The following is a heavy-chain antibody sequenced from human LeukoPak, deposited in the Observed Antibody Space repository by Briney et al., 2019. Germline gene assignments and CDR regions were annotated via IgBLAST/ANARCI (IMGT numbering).Heavy chain of an antibody. CDR1: GGSFSGYY. J-gene: IGHJ4*02. Sequence: PSETLSLTCAVYGGSFSGYYWSWIRQPPGEGLQWIGEINHSGSTNYNPSLKSRVTISVDTSKNQFSLKLSSVTAADTAVYYCASGGGSYYFDYWGQGTLVTVSS. CDR2: INHSGST. V-gene: IGHV4-34*01. D-gene: IGHD5-12*01. CDR3: ASGGGSYYFDY.